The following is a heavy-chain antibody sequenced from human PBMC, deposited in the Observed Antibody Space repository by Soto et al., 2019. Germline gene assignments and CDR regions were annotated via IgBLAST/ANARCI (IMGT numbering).Heavy chain of an antibody. V-gene: IGHV3-30-3*01. D-gene: IGHD3-3*01. CDR3: ARDPDDYDRSAAFDI. J-gene: IGHJ3*02. Sequence: QVQLVESGGGVVQPGRSLRLSCAASGFTFSSYAMHWVRQAPGKGLEWVAVISYDGSNKYYADSVKGRFTISRDNSKYTLYLQMNSLRAEDTAVYYCARDPDDYDRSAAFDIWGQGTMVTVSS. CDR2: ISYDGSNK. CDR1: GFTFSSYA.